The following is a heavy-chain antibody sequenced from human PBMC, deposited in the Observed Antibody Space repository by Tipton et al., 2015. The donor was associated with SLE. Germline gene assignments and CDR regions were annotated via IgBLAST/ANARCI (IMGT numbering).Heavy chain of an antibody. CDR3: AASGLLWFREFLDY. D-gene: IGHD3-10*01. CDR1: GYTFTGYY. CDR2: VNPNTGDT. V-gene: IGHV1-2*06. Sequence: QLVQSGAEVKKPGASAKVSCKASGYTFTGYYMHWVRQAPGQGLEWMGRVNPNTGDTNYAQKFQGRVTMTRDTSTNTAYMELRSLRSDDTAVFYCAASGLLWFREFLDYWGQGTLVTVSS. J-gene: IGHJ4*02.